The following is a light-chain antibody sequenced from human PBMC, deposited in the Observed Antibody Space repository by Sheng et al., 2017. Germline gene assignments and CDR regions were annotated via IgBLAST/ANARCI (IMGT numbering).Light chain of an antibody. J-gene: IGKJ4*01. V-gene: IGKV3-11*01. CDR2: DTS. Sequence: EIVLTQSPATLSLSPGEGATLSCRASQSVSSSLAWYQQKPGQAPRLLIYDTSNRATGVPARFSGSGSGTDFTLTISSLEPEDFAVYYCHQRSNPFTFGGRDQGRDQT. CDR3: HQRSNPFT. CDR1: QSVSSS.